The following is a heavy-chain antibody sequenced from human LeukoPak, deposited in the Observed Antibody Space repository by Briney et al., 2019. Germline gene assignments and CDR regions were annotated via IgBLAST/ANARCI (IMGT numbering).Heavy chain of an antibody. CDR1: GYTFTSYD. J-gene: IGHJ4*02. D-gene: IGHD2-2*01. CDR3: ARDGGYCSSTSCWTFDY. V-gene: IGHV1-8*01. CDR2: MNPNSGNT. Sequence: ASVKVSCKASGYTFTSYDINWVRQATGQGLEWMGWMNPNSGNTGYAQKFQGRVTMTRNTSISTAYMELSSLRSEDTAVYYCARDGGYCSSTSCWTFDYWGQGTLVTVSS.